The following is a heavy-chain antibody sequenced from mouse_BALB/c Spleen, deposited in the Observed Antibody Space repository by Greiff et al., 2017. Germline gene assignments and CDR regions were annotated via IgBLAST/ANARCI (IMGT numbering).Heavy chain of an antibody. CDR2: INPSSGYT. CDR1: GYTFTSYT. Sequence: VQLQQSAAELARPGASVKMSCKASGYTFTSYTMHWVKQRPGQGLEWIGYINPSSGYTEYNQKFKDKTTLTADKSSSTAYMQLSSLTSEDSAVYYCARQVRLYFDVWGAGTTVTVSS. J-gene: IGHJ1*01. D-gene: IGHD2-14*01. CDR3: ARQVRLYFDV. V-gene: IGHV1-4*02.